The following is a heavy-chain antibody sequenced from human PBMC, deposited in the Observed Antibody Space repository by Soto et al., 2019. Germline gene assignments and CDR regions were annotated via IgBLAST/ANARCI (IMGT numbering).Heavy chain of an antibody. V-gene: IGHV4-4*07. D-gene: IGHD3-10*01. Sequence: SETLSLTCTVSGGSMSGYHWSWVRQPAGKGLEWIGRVHSTGSTDYNPSVESRITVSLDTSKKQFSLKLKSVTAADTALYFCARDSVSLTLFYYWGQGILVTVSS. CDR1: GGSMSGYH. CDR2: VHSTGST. CDR3: ARDSVSLTLFYY. J-gene: IGHJ4*02.